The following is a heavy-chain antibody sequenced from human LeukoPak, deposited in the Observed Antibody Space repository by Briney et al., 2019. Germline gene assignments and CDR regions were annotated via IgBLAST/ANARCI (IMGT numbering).Heavy chain of an antibody. CDR1: GGSISSSSYY. CDR3: ARFSGWYYFDY. D-gene: IGHD6-19*01. J-gene: IGHJ4*02. V-gene: IGHV4-39*07. CDR2: IYHSGST. Sequence: PSETLSLTCTVSGGSISSSSYYWGWIRQPPGKGLEWIGYIYHSGSTYYNPSLKSRVTISVDRSKNQFSLKLSSVTAADTAVYYCARFSGWYYFDYWGQGTLVTVSS.